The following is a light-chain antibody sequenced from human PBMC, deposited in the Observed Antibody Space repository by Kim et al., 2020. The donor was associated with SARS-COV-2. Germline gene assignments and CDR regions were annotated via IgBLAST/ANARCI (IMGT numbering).Light chain of an antibody. CDR2: LSS. V-gene: IGKV2-28*01. CDR3: MQALQTPRT. Sequence: EAASISCRSSQRRQHSNGNNYWDWHLQRPGQSPQLLIYLSSNRAAGVPDRCSGSGSGTDFTLKISRVEAEDVGVYYCMQALQTPRTCGQ. CDR1: QRRQHSNGNNY. J-gene: IGKJ2*01.